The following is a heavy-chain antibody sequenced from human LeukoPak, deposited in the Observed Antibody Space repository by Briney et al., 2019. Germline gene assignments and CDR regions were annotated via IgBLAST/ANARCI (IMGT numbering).Heavy chain of an antibody. CDR1: GFTFSKSW. D-gene: IGHD5-18*01. V-gene: IGHV3-7*01. J-gene: IGHJ3*02. Sequence: GGSLRLSCTTSGFTFSKSWMTWVRQAPGKGLEWVANINHDVSEVYYAGSVKGRFTIFRDNAKNSLYLEMNSLRVEDTAVYYCASISYGNDAFDIWGQGTMVTVSS. CDR2: INHDVSEV. CDR3: ASISYGNDAFDI.